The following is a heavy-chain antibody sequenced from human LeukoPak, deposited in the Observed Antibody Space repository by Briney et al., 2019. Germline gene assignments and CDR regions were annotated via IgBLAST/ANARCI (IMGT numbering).Heavy chain of an antibody. V-gene: IGHV4-61*02. J-gene: IGHJ4*02. Sequence: TSQTLSLTCTVSGGSISSGSYYWSWIRQPAGKGLEWIGRIYTSGSTNYNPSLKSRVTISVDTSKNQFSLKLSSVTAADTAVYYCARIGQTTDYWGQGTLVTVSS. CDR3: ARIGQTTDY. CDR1: GGSISSGSYY. D-gene: IGHD1-1*01. CDR2: IYTSGST.